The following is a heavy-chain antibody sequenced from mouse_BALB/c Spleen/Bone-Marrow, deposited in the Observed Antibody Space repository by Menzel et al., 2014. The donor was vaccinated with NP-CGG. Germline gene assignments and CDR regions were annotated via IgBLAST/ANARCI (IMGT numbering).Heavy chain of an antibody. Sequence: DVKLAQSGAELVKPGASAKLCCTESGFNIKDTYMHWVQHRLEQALAWIGMIDPADDNTKYDPKLQGKATIEADTSSNTAYLQLSSLTWEHPAVYFHAMYCFGSSLIANWGQGTLVTVSA. V-gene: IGHV14-3*02. D-gene: IGHD1-1*01. CDR1: GFNIKDTY. J-gene: IGHJ3*01. CDR2: IDPADDNT. CDR3: AMYCFGSSLIAN.